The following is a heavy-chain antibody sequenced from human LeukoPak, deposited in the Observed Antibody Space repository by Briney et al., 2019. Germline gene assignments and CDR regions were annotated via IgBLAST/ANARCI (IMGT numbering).Heavy chain of an antibody. D-gene: IGHD2-15*01. CDR1: GFTFSSFG. Sequence: GGSLRLSCAASGFTFSSFGMHWVRQAPGKGLEWVAFISYDGSIKYYADSVKGRFTISRDDSKNTLYLQMSGLRTEDTAVYYCARDGSPFDYWGQGTLVTVSS. V-gene: IGHV3-30*19. CDR2: ISYDGSIK. CDR3: ARDGSPFDY. J-gene: IGHJ4*02.